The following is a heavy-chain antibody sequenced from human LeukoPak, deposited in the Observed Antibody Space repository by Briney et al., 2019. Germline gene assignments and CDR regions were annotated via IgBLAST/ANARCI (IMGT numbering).Heavy chain of an antibody. J-gene: IGHJ6*03. Sequence: ASVKVSCKASGYTFTTYYIHWVRQAPGQGLEWMGWINTNTGGTNFAQKFQGRVTMTKDTSISTAYMELSRLRSDDTAVYYCARDIGNYYETYYMDVWGKGTTVTISS. CDR1: GYTFTTYY. D-gene: IGHD3-10*01. CDR3: ARDIGNYYETYYMDV. V-gene: IGHV1-2*02. CDR2: INTNTGGT.